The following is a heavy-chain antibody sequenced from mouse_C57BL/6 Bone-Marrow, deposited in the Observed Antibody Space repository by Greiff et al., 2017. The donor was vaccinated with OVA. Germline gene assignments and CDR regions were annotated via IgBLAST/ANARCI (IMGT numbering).Heavy chain of an antibody. CDR2: IWTGGGT. V-gene: IGHV2-9-1*01. Sequence: QVQLQQSGPGLVAPSQSLSITCTVSGFSLTSYAISWVRQPPGKGLEWLGVIWTGGGTNYNSALKSRLSISKDNSKSQVFLKMNSLQTDDTARYYCARNCWLLPYYYAMDYWGQGTSVTVSS. CDR3: ARNCWLLPYYYAMDY. CDR1: GFSLTSYA. J-gene: IGHJ4*01. D-gene: IGHD2-3*01.